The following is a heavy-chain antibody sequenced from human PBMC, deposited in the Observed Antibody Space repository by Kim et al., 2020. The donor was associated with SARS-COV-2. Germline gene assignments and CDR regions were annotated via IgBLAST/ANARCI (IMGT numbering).Heavy chain of an antibody. CDR1: GVSFSSSSYY. V-gene: IGHV4-39*07. Sequence: SETLSLTCTVSGVSFSSSSYYWGWIRQPPGKGLEWIGSIYYSGSTYYNPSLKSRVTISVDTTKNQFSLKLSSVTAADTAVYYWARAGGTAMVTSSADYWGQGTLVTVSS. CDR3: ARAGGTAMVTSSADY. D-gene: IGHD5-18*01. CDR2: IYYSGST. J-gene: IGHJ4*02.